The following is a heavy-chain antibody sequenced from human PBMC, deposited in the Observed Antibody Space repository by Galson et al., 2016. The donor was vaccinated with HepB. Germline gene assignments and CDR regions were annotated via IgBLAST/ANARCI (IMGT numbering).Heavy chain of an antibody. CDR1: GFSFSSYS. CDR2: ISRTSQTI. J-gene: IGHJ4*02. D-gene: IGHD2-2*02. V-gene: IGHV3-48*01. Sequence: SLRLSCAVSGFSFSSYSMNWVRQAPGKGLEWVSYISRTSQTIYYADSVKGRLTISRDNSKNTLHLQMNSLRAEDTAVYYCARDADIVKVPAAIRADYWGQGTLVTVSS. CDR3: ARDADIVKVPAAIRADY.